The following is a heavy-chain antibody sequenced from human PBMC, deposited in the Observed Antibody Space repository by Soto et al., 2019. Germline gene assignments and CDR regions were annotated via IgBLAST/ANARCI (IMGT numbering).Heavy chain of an antibody. CDR3: ARASPVVTDV. D-gene: IGHD5-18*01. V-gene: IGHV4-30-4*01. Sequence: QVQLQESGPGLVKPSQTLSLTCTVSGGSISSGDYYWSWIRQPPGEGLEWIGYIYYSGSTYYDPALKGRVTIAVDTSKNQFSLKLSSVTAADTAVYYCARASPVVTDVWGQGTTVTVSS. J-gene: IGHJ6*02. CDR2: IYYSGST. CDR1: GGSISSGDYY.